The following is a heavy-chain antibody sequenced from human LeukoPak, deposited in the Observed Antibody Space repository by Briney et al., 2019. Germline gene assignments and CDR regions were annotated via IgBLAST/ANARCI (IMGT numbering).Heavy chain of an antibody. J-gene: IGHJ4*02. CDR3: IWVGATHAFDY. CDR1: GFTFTHAW. D-gene: IGHD3-16*01. V-gene: IGHV3-15*01. CDR2: IKSKTDGGTT. Sequence: KAGGSLRLSCAASGFTFTHAWMGWVRQAPGKGLEWVGRIKSKTDGGTTDYAAPVKGRFTISRDDSKNTLYLQMNSLKTEDTAVYYCIWVGATHAFDYWGQGTLVTVSS.